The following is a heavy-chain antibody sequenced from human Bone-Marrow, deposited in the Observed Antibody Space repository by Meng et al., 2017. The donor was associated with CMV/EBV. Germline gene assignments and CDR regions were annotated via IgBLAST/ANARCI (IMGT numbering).Heavy chain of an antibody. V-gene: IGHV3-74*01. CDR3: ARDSVHYDFWSGYSTGWFDP. D-gene: IGHD3-3*01. CDR2: INSDGSST. J-gene: IGHJ5*02. CDR1: GFTFSSYW. Sequence: GESLKISCAASGFTFSSYWMHWVRQAPGKGLVWVSRINSDGSSTSYADSVKGRFTISRDNAKNTLYLQMNSLRAEDTAVYYCARDSVHYDFWSGYSTGWFDPWGQGTLVTFSS.